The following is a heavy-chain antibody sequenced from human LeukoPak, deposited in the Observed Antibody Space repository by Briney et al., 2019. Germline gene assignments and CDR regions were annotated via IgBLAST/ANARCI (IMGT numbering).Heavy chain of an antibody. CDR3: AKDRPPYYYDSSGYPDY. CDR2: ISGSGGST. V-gene: IGHV3-23*01. D-gene: IGHD3-22*01. Sequence: GGSLRLSCAASGFTFSSYAMSWVRQAPGKGLEWVSAISGSGGSTYYADSVKGRFPISRENSKNTLYLQMNSLRAEDTAVYYCAKDRPPYYYDSSGYPDYWGQGTLVTVSS. CDR1: GFTFSSYA. J-gene: IGHJ4*02.